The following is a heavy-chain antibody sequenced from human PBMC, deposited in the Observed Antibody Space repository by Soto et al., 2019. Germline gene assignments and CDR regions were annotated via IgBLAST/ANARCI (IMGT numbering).Heavy chain of an antibody. CDR3: ARRWGGTFDY. CDR2: IYYSGST. Sequence: SETLSLTCTVSGGSISSYYWSWIRQPPGKGLEWIGYIYYSGSTNYNPSLKSRATISVDTPKNQFSLKLSSVTAADTAVYYCARRWGGTFDYWGQGTLVTVSS. J-gene: IGHJ4*02. CDR1: GGSISSYY. V-gene: IGHV4-59*01. D-gene: IGHD2-21*01.